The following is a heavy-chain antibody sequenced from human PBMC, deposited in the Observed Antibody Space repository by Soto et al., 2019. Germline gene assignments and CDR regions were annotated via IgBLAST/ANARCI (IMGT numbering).Heavy chain of an antibody. CDR3: ARDLSYWSLLIDH. CDR2: LWSNGITR. Sequence: PGGSLRLSCTASGFSLSRYGLHWIRQAPGKGLEWVAGLWSNGITRSYADSVKGRFTIPRDTSENMLYLQMNSLGAEDTAVYYCARDLSYWSLLIDHWGQGTLVTVSS. J-gene: IGHJ4*02. CDR1: GFSLSRYG. V-gene: IGHV3-33*01. D-gene: IGHD2-8*02.